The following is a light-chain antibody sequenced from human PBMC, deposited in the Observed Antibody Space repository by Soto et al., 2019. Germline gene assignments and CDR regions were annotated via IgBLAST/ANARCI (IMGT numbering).Light chain of an antibody. CDR1: QSVRSSY. J-gene: IGKJ4*01. Sequence: VLTRGAGTGSLSPGEGATRSRGASQSVRSSYLAWYQQKPGQAPRLLIYGASSRATGIPARFSGSGSGTDFTLTIRSLEPEDFPVYYCQPRAHWVTFGGGTKVDIK. CDR2: GAS. V-gene: IGKV3D-20*02. CDR3: QPRAHWVT.